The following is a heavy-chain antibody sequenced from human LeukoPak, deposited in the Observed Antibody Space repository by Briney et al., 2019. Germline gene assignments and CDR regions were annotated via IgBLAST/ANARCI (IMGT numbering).Heavy chain of an antibody. V-gene: IGHV1-69*13. CDR2: IIPIFGTA. J-gene: IGHJ4*02. CDR3: ARGVYSGSYSH. Sequence: ASVKVSCKASGGTFSSYAISWVRQAPEQGLEWMGGIIPIFGTANYAQKFQGRVMITADESTSTAYMELSSLRSEDTAVYYCARGVYSGSYSHWGQGTLVTVSS. CDR1: GGTFSSYA. D-gene: IGHD1-26*01.